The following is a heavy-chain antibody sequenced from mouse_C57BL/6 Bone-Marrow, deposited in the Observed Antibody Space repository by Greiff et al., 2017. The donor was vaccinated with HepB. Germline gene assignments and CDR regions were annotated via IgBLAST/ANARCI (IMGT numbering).Heavy chain of an antibody. CDR1: GYTFTSYW. J-gene: IGHJ3*01. CDR3: ARFPYDHTEGLFAY. Sequence: QVQLQQPGTELVKPGASVKLSCKASGYTFTSYWMHWVKQRPGQGLEWIGNINPSNGGTNYNEKFKGKATLTVDKSSSTAYMLLSSLTSEDSAVYFCARFPYDHTEGLFAYWGQGTLVTVSA. V-gene: IGHV1-53*01. CDR2: INPSNGGT. D-gene: IGHD2-3*01.